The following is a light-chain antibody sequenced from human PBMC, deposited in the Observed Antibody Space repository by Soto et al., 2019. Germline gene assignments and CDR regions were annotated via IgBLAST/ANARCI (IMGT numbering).Light chain of an antibody. Sequence: DIQMTQSPSTLSASVGDRVTITCRASQSISNWLAWYQQKPGKAPKLLIYTASSLESGVPSRFSGSGSGTEFTLTISSLQPDDFATYYCHHYNIYPWTFGQGTKVEIK. CDR3: HHYNIYPWT. J-gene: IGKJ1*01. V-gene: IGKV1-5*03. CDR1: QSISNW. CDR2: TAS.